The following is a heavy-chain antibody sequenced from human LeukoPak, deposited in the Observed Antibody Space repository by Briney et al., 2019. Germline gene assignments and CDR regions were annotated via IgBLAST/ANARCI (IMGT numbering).Heavy chain of an antibody. CDR3: ARGYYREVYFDY. CDR2: INHSGST. Sequence: SETLSLTCAVYGGSFSGYYWSWIRQPPGKGLEWIGEINHSGSTNYNPSLKSRVTISVDTSKNQFSLKLSSVTAADTAVYYCARGYYREVYFDYWGQGTLVTVSS. CDR1: GGSFSGYY. J-gene: IGHJ4*02. V-gene: IGHV4-34*01. D-gene: IGHD3-22*01.